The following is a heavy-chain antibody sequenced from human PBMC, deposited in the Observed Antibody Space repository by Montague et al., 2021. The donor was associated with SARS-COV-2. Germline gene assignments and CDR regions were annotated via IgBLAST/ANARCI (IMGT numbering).Heavy chain of an antibody. CDR2: ITYDGVGK. CDR3: ARGRVPPEYGDAFDL. V-gene: IGHV3-30*04. Sequence: SLRLSCAASGFIFSNFAFHWVRQAPGKGLEWVAIITYDGVGKFYADSVKGRFTISRDNSKNTLYLRMNSLTPEDTAIYYCARGRVPPEYGDAFDLWGQGALVTVSS. J-gene: IGHJ3*01. D-gene: IGHD1-14*01. CDR1: GFIFSNFA.